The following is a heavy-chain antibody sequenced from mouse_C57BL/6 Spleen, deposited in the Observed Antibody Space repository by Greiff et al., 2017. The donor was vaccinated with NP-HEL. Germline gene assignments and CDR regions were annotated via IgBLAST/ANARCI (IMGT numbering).Heavy chain of an antibody. Sequence: QVPLQQSGAELARPGASVKMSCKASGYTFPSYTMHWVKPRPGQGLEWIGYIYPSSGYTKYNQKFKDKATLTADKSSSTAYMQLSSLTSEDYAVYYCARKLDYFDYWGQGTTLTVSS. D-gene: IGHD2-12*01. CDR2: IYPSSGYT. V-gene: IGHV1-4*01. CDR1: GYTFPSYT. J-gene: IGHJ2*01. CDR3: ARKLDYFDY.